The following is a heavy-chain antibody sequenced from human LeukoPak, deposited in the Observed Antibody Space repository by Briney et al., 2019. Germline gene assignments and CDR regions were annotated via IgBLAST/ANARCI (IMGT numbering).Heavy chain of an antibody. Sequence: GEPLKISCKGSGYSFTSYWISWVRQMPGKGLEWMGRIDPSDSYTNYSPSFQGHVTISADKSISTAYLQWSSLKASDTAMYYCARQNSNYYYYGMDVWGQGTTVTVSS. CDR1: GYSFTSYW. J-gene: IGHJ6*02. D-gene: IGHD4-11*01. V-gene: IGHV5-10-1*01. CDR3: ARQNSNYYYYGMDV. CDR2: IDPSDSYT.